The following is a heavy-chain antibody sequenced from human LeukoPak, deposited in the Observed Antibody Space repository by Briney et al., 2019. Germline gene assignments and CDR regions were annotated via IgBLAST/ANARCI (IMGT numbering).Heavy chain of an antibody. D-gene: IGHD2-2*01. Sequence: SQTLSLTCTVSGGSISSGGYYWSWIRQHPGKGLEWIGYIYYSGSTYYNPSLKSRVTISVDTSKNQFSLKLSSVTAADTAVYYCARGPRFFSRYQLLYYGMDVWGQGTTVTVSS. CDR1: GGSISSGGYY. CDR3: ARGPRFFSRYQLLYYGMDV. CDR2: IYYSGST. J-gene: IGHJ6*02. V-gene: IGHV4-31*03.